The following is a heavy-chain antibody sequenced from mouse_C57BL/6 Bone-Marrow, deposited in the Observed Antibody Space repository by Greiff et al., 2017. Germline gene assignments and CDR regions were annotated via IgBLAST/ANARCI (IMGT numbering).Heavy chain of an antibody. J-gene: IGHJ2*01. CDR1: GFSLSTSGMG. D-gene: IGHD1-1*01. V-gene: IGHV8-12*01. CDR2: IYWDDDK. Sequence: QVQLKESGPGILQSSQTLSLTCSFSGFSLSTSGMGVSWIRQPSGKGLEWLAHIYWDDDKRYNPSLKSRLTISKDTSRNQVFLKITSVDTADTATYYCARDYYGSSYYFDYWGQGTTLTVSS. CDR3: ARDYYGSSYYFDY.